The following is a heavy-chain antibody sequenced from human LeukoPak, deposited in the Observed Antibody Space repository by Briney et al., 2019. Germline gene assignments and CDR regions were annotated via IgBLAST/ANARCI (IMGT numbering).Heavy chain of an antibody. CDR3: VKESGFMVAPNSAFDI. D-gene: IGHD4/OR15-4a*01. CDR2: ISRNGGST. Sequence: GGSLRLSCSASGFTFNSYPVRWVRQAPGKGLEYVSGISRNGGSTYYADSVKGRFTISRDNSKNTLYLQMSSLRAEDTAVYYCVKESGFMVAPNSAFDIWGQGTMVTVSS. CDR1: GFTFNSYP. V-gene: IGHV3-64D*06. J-gene: IGHJ3*02.